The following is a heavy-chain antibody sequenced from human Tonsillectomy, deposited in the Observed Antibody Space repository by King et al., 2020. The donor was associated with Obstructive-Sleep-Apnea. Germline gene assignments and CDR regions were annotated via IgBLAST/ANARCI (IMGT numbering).Heavy chain of an antibody. J-gene: IGHJ4*02. CDR2: IRGTGGST. CDR3: AKDRVGATPFDY. CDR1: GFTFNSSA. Sequence: VQLVESGGGLVQPGGSLRLSCAASGFTFNSSAMSWVRQAPGKGPDWVSSIRGTGGSTYYADSGKGRFTIPRDNSKNTLYLQMNSLRDEDTAVYYCAKDRVGATPFDYWGQGTPVTVSS. V-gene: IGHV3-23*04. D-gene: IGHD1-26*01.